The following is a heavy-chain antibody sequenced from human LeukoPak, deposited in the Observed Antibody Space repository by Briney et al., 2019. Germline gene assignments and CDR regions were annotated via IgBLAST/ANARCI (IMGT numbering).Heavy chain of an antibody. J-gene: IGHJ4*02. CDR1: GGSINSHY. D-gene: IGHD6-19*01. CDR3: VRRDNTGWNYFDC. Sequence: PSETLSLTCTVSGGSINSHYWSWIRQSPGKGLEWIGDIYYSGSTKYNPSLKSRVTISVDTPKNDLSLRLTSVFAADTAIYYCVRRDNTGWNYFDCWGQGILVTVSS. V-gene: IGHV4-59*08. CDR2: IYYSGST.